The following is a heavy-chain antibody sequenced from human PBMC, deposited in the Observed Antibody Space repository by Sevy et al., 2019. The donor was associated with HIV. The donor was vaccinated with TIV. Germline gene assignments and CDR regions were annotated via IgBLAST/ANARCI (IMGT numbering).Heavy chain of an antibody. Sequence: GGSLRLSCAASEFMFSSYAMHWVRQGPGKGLEWVAIISHDGTNKSYADSVEGRFTVSRDNSRNTLYLHMNSLRAEDTAVSYCASFPITMVRGIRDYWGQGTLVTVS. CDR2: ISHDGTNK. D-gene: IGHD3-10*01. J-gene: IGHJ4*01. CDR3: ASFPITMVRGIRDY. CDR1: EFMFSSYA. V-gene: IGHV3-30*04.